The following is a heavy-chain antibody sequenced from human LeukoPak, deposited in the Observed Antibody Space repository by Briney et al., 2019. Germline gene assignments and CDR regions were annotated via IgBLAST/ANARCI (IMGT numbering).Heavy chain of an antibody. CDR2: ISASGGST. CDR3: TTQGGNFDY. V-gene: IGHV3-23*01. D-gene: IGHD3-16*01. Sequence: PGGSLRLSCAASGFTFSSYAMSWVRQAPGKGLEWVSIISASGGSTYYADSVEGRFTISRDNSKNTLYLQMNSLRAEDTAVYYCTTQGGNFDYWGQGTLVTVSS. J-gene: IGHJ4*02. CDR1: GFTFSSYA.